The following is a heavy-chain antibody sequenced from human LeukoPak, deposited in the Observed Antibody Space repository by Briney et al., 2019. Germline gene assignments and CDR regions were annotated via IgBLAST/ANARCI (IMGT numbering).Heavy chain of an antibody. V-gene: IGHV5-51*01. D-gene: IGHD3-10*01. Sequence: GESLKISCKGSGYSFTSYWTGWVRQMPGKGLEWMGIIYPGDSDTRYSPSFQGQVTISADKSISTAYLQWSSLKASDTAMYYCARQYGSGSYSAFWYYYYMDVWGKGTTVTVSS. CDR1: GYSFTSYW. CDR2: IYPGDSDT. J-gene: IGHJ6*03. CDR3: ARQYGSGSYSAFWYYYYMDV.